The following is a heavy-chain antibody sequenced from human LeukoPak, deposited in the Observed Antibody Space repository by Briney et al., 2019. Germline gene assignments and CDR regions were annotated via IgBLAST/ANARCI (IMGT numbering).Heavy chain of an antibody. V-gene: IGHV3-23*01. D-gene: IGHD3-9*01. CDR1: GFTFSSYG. CDR3: AKDDEYFDWLLAY. J-gene: IGHJ4*02. Sequence: PGGSLRLSCAASGFTFSSYGMSWVRQAPGKGLEWVSAISGSGGSTYYADSVKGRFTISRDNSKNTLYLQMNSLRAEDTTVYYCAKDDEYFDWLLAYWGQGTLVTVSS. CDR2: ISGSGGST.